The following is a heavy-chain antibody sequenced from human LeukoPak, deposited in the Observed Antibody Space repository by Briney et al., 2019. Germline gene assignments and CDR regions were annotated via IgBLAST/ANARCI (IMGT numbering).Heavy chain of an antibody. J-gene: IGHJ3*02. Sequence: SETLSLTCTVSGGSISSYYWTWIRQPAGKGLEWIGRIYTSGSTNYNPSLKSRVTISVDTSKNQFSLKLSSVTAADTAVYYCARVRCSSTSCYDYAFDIWGQGTMVTVSS. CDR1: GGSISSYY. D-gene: IGHD2-2*01. CDR2: IYTSGST. V-gene: IGHV4-4*07. CDR3: ARVRCSSTSCYDYAFDI.